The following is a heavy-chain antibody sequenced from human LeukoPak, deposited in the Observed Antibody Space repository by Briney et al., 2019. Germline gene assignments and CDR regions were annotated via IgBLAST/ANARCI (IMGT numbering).Heavy chain of an antibody. D-gene: IGHD3-9*01. CDR1: GGSFSGYF. J-gene: IGHJ4*02. CDR2: INHSGST. CDR3: ARRERLAFDY. Sequence: SETLSLTCAVYGGSFSGYFWSWIRQPPGKGLEWIGEINHSGSTNYNPSLKSRVTISVDTSKNQFSLKLSSVTAADTAVYYCARRERLAFDYWGQGTLVTVSS. V-gene: IGHV4-34*01.